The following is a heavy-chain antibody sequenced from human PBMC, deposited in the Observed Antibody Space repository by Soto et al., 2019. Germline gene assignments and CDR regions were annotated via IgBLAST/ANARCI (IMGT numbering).Heavy chain of an antibody. CDR2: INPSGGST. V-gene: IGHV1-46*01. D-gene: IGHD4-17*01. Sequence: ASVKVSCKASGYTFTSYYMHWVRQAPGQGLEWMGIINPSGGSTSYAQKFQGRVTMTRDTSTSTVYMELSSLRSEDTAVYYCALSATVTTPFAYWGQGTLVTLSS. CDR1: GYTFTSYY. CDR3: ALSATVTTPFAY. J-gene: IGHJ4*02.